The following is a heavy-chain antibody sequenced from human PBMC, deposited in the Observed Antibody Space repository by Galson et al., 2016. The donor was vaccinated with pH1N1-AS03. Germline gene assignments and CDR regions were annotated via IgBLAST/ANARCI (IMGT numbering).Heavy chain of an antibody. CDR2: TNPDGSQK. J-gene: IGHJ4*02. CDR3: GGRDGWINDH. V-gene: IGHV3-7*01. D-gene: IGHD2-2*03. Sequence: SLRLSCAASDVSLRAYWMSWVRQSPGKGLEWVASTNPDGSQKDYLDSVKGRFTISKDNAKNSLSLQMSSLRVEDTAFYYCGGRDGWINDHWGQGILVTVSS. CDR1: DVSLRAYW.